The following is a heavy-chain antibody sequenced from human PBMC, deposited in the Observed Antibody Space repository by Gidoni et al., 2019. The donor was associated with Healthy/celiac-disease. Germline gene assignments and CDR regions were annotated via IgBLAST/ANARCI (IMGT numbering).Heavy chain of an antibody. CDR3: ARDREVGPYSSGWYVY. D-gene: IGHD6-19*01. CDR1: GFTFSSYA. CDR2: ISYDGSNK. J-gene: IGHJ4*02. Sequence: QVQLVESGGGVVQPGRSLRLSCAASGFTFSSYAMHWVRQAPGKGLEWVAVISYDGSNKYYADSVKGRFTISRDNSKNTLYLQMNSLRAEDTAVYYCARDREVGPYSSGWYVYWGQGTLVTVSS. V-gene: IGHV3-30-3*01.